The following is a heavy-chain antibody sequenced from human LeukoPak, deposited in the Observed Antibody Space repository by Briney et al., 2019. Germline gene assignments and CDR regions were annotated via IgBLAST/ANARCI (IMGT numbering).Heavy chain of an antibody. CDR3: AREGYSSGWRRYYGMDV. CDR1: GFTVSINY. CDR2: IYSGGSI. D-gene: IGHD6-19*01. V-gene: IGHV3-66*01. J-gene: IGHJ6*02. Sequence: GGSLRLSCAASGFTVSINYMSWVRQAPGKGLERVSVIYSGGSIYYADSVKGRFTISRDNAKNSLYLQMNSLRAEDTAVYYCAREGYSSGWRRYYGMDVWGQGATVTVSS.